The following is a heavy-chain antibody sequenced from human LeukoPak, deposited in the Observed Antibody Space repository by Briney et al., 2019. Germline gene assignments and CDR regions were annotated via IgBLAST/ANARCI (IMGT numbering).Heavy chain of an antibody. J-gene: IGHJ4*02. CDR3: ASNTGYSYGYFDY. Sequence: GGTLRLSCAASGFTFSTYGMSWVRQAPGKGLVWVSAISGSGGSTYYADSVKGRFTFSRDNAKNSLYLQMNSLRAEDTAVYYCASNTGYSYGYFDYWGQGTLVTVSS. CDR1: GFTFSTYG. D-gene: IGHD5-18*01. CDR2: ISGSGGST. V-gene: IGHV3-23*01.